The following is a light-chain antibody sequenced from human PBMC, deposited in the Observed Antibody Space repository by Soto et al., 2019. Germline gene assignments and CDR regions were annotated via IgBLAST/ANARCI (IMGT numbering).Light chain of an antibody. CDR2: EVS. J-gene: IGLJ1*01. CDR3: NSYTITSALV. V-gene: IGLV2-14*01. CDR1: TTDIGSHDY. Sequence: QSALTQPASVSGSPGQSITISCSGSTTDIGSHDYVSWYQQHPGKVPKLIIYEVSKRPSGASDRFSGSKSGNAAYLSISGLQPEDEADYYCNSYTITSALVFGTGTKLTVL.